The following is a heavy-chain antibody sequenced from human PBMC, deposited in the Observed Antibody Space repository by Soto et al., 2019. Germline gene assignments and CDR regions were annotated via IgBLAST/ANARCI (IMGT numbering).Heavy chain of an antibody. CDR1: AIIFSTTA. CDR2: IIGIGVST. V-gene: IGHV3-23*01. CDR3: AKDLRELRVLEWLLHVDVNY. Sequence: PGGSRRLSGSACAIIFSTTAINWVRQAHGKGLECVSTIIGIGVSTYYTDSCKCRYTISRDNSKNTLYLQMNSLRAEDTAVYYCAKDLRELRVLEWLLHVDVNYWGQVTLVTFSS. J-gene: IGHJ4*02. D-gene: IGHD3-3*01.